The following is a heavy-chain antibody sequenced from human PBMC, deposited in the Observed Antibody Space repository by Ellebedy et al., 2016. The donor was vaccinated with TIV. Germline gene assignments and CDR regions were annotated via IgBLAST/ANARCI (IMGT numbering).Heavy chain of an antibody. CDR3: ARDMGWGNERVNDAFDI. J-gene: IGHJ3*02. V-gene: IGHV3-48*04. Sequence: GESLKISCAASGFTFTSYSMNWVRQAPGKGLQWVSYISHSSITINYADSVKGRFTVSRDNSKNSLYLQMNNLRAEDTALYYCARDMGWGNERVNDAFDIWGQGTMVTVSS. CDR1: GFTFTSYS. CDR2: ISHSSITI. D-gene: IGHD7-27*01.